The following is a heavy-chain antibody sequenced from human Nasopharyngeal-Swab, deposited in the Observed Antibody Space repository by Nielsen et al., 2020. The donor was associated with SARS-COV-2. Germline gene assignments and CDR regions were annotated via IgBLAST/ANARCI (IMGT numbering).Heavy chain of an antibody. CDR3: ARGFDN. CDR2: IYYSGST. J-gene: IGHJ4*02. Sequence: SGTLSLPCTVSGGSISSYYWSWIRQPPGKGLEWIGYIYYSGSTNYNPSLKSRVTISVDTSKNQFSLKLSSVTAADTAVYYCARGFDNWGQGTLVTVSS. CDR1: GGSISSYY. V-gene: IGHV4-59*13.